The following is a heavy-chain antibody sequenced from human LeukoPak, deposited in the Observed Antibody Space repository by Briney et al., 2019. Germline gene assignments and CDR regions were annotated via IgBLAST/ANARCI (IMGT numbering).Heavy chain of an antibody. D-gene: IGHD2-2*01. CDR2: IYHSGST. V-gene: IGHV4-30-2*01. CDR1: GGSISSGGYS. CDR3: ARYQLLSYYFDY. Sequence: PSETLSLPCAVSGGSISSGGYSWSWIRQPPGKGLEWIGYIYHSGSTYYNPSLKSRVTITVDRSKNQFSLKLSSVTAADTAVYYCARYQLLSYYFDYWGQGTLVTVSS. J-gene: IGHJ4*02.